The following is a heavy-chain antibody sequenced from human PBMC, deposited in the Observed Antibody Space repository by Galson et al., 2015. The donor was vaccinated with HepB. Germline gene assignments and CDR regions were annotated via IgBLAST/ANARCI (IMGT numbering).Heavy chain of an antibody. D-gene: IGHD3-10*01. Sequence: SLRLSCAASGFTLSNFGMHWVRQAPGKGLEWVAVIWHDGSNIQYGESVKGRFTISRDNSKSALNLQVESLRVEDTAVYYCARGELLTGVGAFDIWGQGTMVIVSS. CDR2: IWHDGSNI. V-gene: IGHV3-33*01. CDR1: GFTLSNFG. CDR3: ARGELLTGVGAFDI. J-gene: IGHJ3*02.